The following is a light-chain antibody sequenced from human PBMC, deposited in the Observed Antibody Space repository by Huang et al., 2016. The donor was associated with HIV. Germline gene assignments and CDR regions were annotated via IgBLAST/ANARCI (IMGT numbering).Light chain of an antibody. Sequence: DIQMTQSPSSLSASVGDRVTITCRASQSISRYLNWYQQKTGKAPNVVVYAAYEVQSGVPSRFSGSGSGTDFTLTISSLQPEDFATYYCQQSYTTSRTFGQGTKVEIK. CDR1: QSISRY. J-gene: IGKJ1*01. V-gene: IGKV1-39*01. CDR2: AAY. CDR3: QQSYTTSRT.